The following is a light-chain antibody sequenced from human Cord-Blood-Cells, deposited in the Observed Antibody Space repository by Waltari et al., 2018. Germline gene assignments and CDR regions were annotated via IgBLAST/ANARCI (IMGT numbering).Light chain of an antibody. V-gene: IGKV1-27*01. CDR3: QKYNSAPQT. CDR1: QGISNY. CDR2: AAS. J-gene: IGKJ4*01. Sequence: DIQMTQSPSSLSASVGDRVTITCRASQGISNYLAWYQQKPGKVPKLLIYAASTLQSGVPPRFSGSGSGTDLTLTISSLQPEDVATYYCQKYNSAPQTFGGGTNVEIK.